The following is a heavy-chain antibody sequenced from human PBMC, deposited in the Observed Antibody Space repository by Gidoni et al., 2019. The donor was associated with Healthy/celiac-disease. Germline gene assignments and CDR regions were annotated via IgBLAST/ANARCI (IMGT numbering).Heavy chain of an antibody. CDR3: ARDPALRGVWYFDL. J-gene: IGHJ2*01. Sequence: EVQLVESGGGLVQPGGSLRLSCAASGFTFSSYSMNWVRQAPGKGLEWVSYISSSSRTIYYADAVKGRFTISRDNAKNSLYLQMNSRRAEDTAVYYCARDPALRGVWYFDLWGRGTLVTVSS. CDR2: ISSSSRTI. CDR1: GFTFSSYS. V-gene: IGHV3-48*01.